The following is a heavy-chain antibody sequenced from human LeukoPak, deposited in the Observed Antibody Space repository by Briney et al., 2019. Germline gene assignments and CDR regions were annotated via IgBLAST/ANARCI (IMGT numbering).Heavy chain of an antibody. CDR2: ISGSGDKT. CDR3: ARDSSGSYYPHNYYMDV. Sequence: GGSLRLSCAASGFTFNSYAMSWVRQAPGKGLEWVSSISGSGDKTYYADSVKGRFTISRDNSKNTLYLQMNSLRAEDTAVYYCARDSSGSYYPHNYYMDVWGKGTTVTVSS. D-gene: IGHD1-26*01. J-gene: IGHJ6*03. V-gene: IGHV3-23*01. CDR1: GFTFNSYA.